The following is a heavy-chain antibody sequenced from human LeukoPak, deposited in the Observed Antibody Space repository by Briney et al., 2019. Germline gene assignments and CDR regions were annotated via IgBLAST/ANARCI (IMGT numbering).Heavy chain of an antibody. J-gene: IGHJ6*04. Sequence: GGSLRLSCAASGFTFSSYWMHWVRQAPGKGLGWVSCINSDGSSTSYADSVKGRFTISRDNAKNTLYLQMNSLRAEDTAVYYCAELGITMIGGVWGKGTTVTISS. CDR3: AELGITMIGGV. CDR1: GFTFSSYW. V-gene: IGHV3-74*01. D-gene: IGHD3-10*02. CDR2: INSDGSST.